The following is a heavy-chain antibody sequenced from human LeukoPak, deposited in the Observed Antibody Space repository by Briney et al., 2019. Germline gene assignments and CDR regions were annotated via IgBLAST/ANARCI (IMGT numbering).Heavy chain of an antibody. Sequence: SETLSLTCTVSGGSISSSNWWSWVRQPPGEELEWSGEIYHSGSTNYNPSLKSRVTISVDKSKNQFSLTVSSATAAETAVYYCARVGGWFDPWGQGTLVTVSS. CDR1: GGSISSSNW. CDR3: ARVGGWFDP. D-gene: IGHD3-16*01. V-gene: IGHV4-4*02. CDR2: IYHSGST. J-gene: IGHJ5*02.